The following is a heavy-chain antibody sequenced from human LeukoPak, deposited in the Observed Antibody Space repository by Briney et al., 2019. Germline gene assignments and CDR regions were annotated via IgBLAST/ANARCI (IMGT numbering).Heavy chain of an antibody. J-gene: IGHJ4*02. V-gene: IGHV3-53*01. Sequence: PGGSLRLSCAASGFTFSSYWMSWVRQAPGKGLEWVSVIYSGGSTYYADSVKGRFTISRDNSKNTLYLQMNSLRAEDTAVYYCARVALRWLQFTEFDYWGQGALVTVSS. CDR2: IYSGGST. CDR1: GFTFSSYW. D-gene: IGHD5-24*01. CDR3: ARVALRWLQFTEFDY.